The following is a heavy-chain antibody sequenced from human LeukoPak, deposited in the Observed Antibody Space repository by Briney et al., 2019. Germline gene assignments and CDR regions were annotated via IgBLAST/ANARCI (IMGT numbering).Heavy chain of an antibody. D-gene: IGHD3-16*02. CDR1: GYTFTGYY. J-gene: IGHJ3*02. CDR2: INPNSGGT. CDR3: ATVITFGGVIVGAFDI. V-gene: IGHV1-2*02. Sequence: GASVKVSCKASGYTFTGYYMHWVRQAPGQGLEWMGWINPNSGGTNYAQKFQGRVTMTEDTSTDTAYMELSSLRSEDTAVYYCATVITFGGVIVGAFDIWGQGTMVTVSS.